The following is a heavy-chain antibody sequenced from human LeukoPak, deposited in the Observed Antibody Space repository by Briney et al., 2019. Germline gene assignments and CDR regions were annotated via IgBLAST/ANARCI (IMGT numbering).Heavy chain of an antibody. V-gene: IGHV4-34*01. CDR3: ARVEVQILSHYMDV. D-gene: IGHD2-15*01. CDR1: GGSFSDYY. CDR2: INRSGST. Sequence: SETLSLTCAVYGGSFSDYYWSWIRQPPGKGLEWIGEINRSGSTNYTPSLKSRVTMSVDTSKNQFSLKLSSVTAADTALYFCARVEVQILSHYMDVWDKGTTVTVSS. J-gene: IGHJ6*03.